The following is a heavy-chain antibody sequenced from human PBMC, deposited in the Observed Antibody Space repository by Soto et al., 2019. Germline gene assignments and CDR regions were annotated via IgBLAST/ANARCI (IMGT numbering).Heavy chain of an antibody. V-gene: IGHV4-31*03. Sequence: SETLSLTCTVSGGSISSGGYYWSWIRQPPGKGLEWIGCFSNSGSTYYNPSLKSRVTISVDTSKNQFSLNLSSVTAAATAVSYCARFIPGTGSDYCGQGTLVTV. CDR3: ARFIPGTGSDY. CDR2: FSNSGST. D-gene: IGHD1-20*01. CDR1: GGSISSGGYY. J-gene: IGHJ4*02.